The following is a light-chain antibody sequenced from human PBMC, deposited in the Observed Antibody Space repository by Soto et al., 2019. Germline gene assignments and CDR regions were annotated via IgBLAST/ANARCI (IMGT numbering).Light chain of an antibody. CDR3: QQYDHLTIT. CDR2: DAS. J-gene: IGKJ5*01. CDR1: QDISNY. Sequence: QMTQSPSYRSASLGDTITITCQATQDISNYLNWYQQKPGEAPKLLIYDASKLETGVPSRFSGSGSGTDFTFTISSLKNEDFATYHCQQYDHLTITFGQGTRLEIK. V-gene: IGKV1-33*01.